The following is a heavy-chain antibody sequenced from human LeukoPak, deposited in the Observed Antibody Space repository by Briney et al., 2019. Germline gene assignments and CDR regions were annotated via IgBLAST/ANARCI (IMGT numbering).Heavy chain of an antibody. J-gene: IGHJ5*02. CDR3: ARESRGYGWFDP. V-gene: IGHV4-61*02. Sequence: SETLSLTCTVSGDSISSGSYFWSWIRQPAGKGLEWIGRISTTGSTNYNPSLKSRISISAVTSKNQFSLKLSSVTAADTAVYYCARESRGYGWFDPWGQGTLVTVSS. CDR2: ISTTGST. CDR1: GDSISSGSYF. D-gene: IGHD5-18*01.